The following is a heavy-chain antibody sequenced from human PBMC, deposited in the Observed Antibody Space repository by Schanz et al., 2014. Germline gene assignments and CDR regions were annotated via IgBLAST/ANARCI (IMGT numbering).Heavy chain of an antibody. V-gene: IGHV4-31*03. J-gene: IGHJ6*02. CDR2: IYYSGST. CDR3: ARHGGIPYYPMDV. D-gene: IGHD3-16*01. CDR1: GGSINSDAFY. Sequence: QLQLQESGPGLVKPSQTLSLTCTVSGGSINSDAFYWTWIRQHPGKGLEWVGYIYYSGSTSFNPSLKRRLPMSVDTSKNQFSLRLSSVTAADTAVYYCARHGGIPYYPMDVWGQGTTVTVSS.